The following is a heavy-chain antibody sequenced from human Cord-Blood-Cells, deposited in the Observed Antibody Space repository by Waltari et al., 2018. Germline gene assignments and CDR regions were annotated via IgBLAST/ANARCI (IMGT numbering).Heavy chain of an antibody. Sequence: QVQLQESGPGLVKPSGTLPLPCPVSGGSLSSSNWWSWVRHAPGRGLEWIGEIYHSGSTNYNPSLKSRVTISVDKSKNQFSLKLSSVTAADTAVYYCARRPPGVGATNWFDPWGQGTLVTVSS. CDR2: IYHSGST. V-gene: IGHV4-4*02. CDR3: ARRPPGVGATNWFDP. CDR1: GGSLSSSNW. D-gene: IGHD1-26*01. J-gene: IGHJ5*02.